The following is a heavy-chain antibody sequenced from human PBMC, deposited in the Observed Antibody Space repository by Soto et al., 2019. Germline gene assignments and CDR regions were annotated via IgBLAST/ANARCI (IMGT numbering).Heavy chain of an antibody. V-gene: IGHV3-9*01. J-gene: IGHJ4*02. CDR2: ISWNSGRI. D-gene: IGHD5-12*01. CDR3: ARGLGGYDPGRLAS. Sequence: EVHLVESGGGLVPPGRSLTLSCAASGFTFDDYAMHWVRQRPGKGLEAVSGISWNSGRIEYANSVKGRFTISRDNAKSSLYLQMNSLRAEDTAFYYCARGLGGYDPGRLASWGQGTLVTVS. CDR1: GFTFDDYA.